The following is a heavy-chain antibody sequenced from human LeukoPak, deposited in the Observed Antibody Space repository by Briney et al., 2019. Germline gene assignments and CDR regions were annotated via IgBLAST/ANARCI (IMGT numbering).Heavy chain of an antibody. D-gene: IGHD6-13*01. CDR1: GYSISSGYY. V-gene: IGHV4-38-2*01. J-gene: IGHJ4*02. CDR2: IYHSGST. Sequence: PSETLSLTCAVSGYSISSGYYWGWIRPPPGKGLGWIGSIYHSGSTYYNPSLKSRVTISVDTSKNQFSLKLSSVTAADTAVYYCARRSSSWSKFDYWGQGTLVTVSS. CDR3: ARRSSSWSKFDY.